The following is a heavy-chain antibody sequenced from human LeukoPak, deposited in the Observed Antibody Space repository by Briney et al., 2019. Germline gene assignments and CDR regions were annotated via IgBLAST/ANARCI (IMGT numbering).Heavy chain of an antibody. CDR2: IYHSGST. CDR1: GYSISSDYY. J-gene: IGHJ4*02. D-gene: IGHD3-16*02. V-gene: IGHV4-38-2*02. CDR3: ARYDVWGTYRAFDY. Sequence: PSGTLSLTCTVSGYSISSDYYWGWIRQPPGRGLEWIGTIYHSGSTYYNPSLKSRVTISVDTSKNQFSLKLSSVTAADTAVYYCARYDVWGTYRAFDYWGQGTLVTVSS.